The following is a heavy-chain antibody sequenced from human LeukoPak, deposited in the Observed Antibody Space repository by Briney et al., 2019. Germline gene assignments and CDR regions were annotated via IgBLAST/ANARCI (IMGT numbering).Heavy chain of an antibody. V-gene: IGHV4-38-2*02. Sequence: PSETLSLTCTVSGYSISSGYYWGWIRQPPGKGLEWIGSIYYSGSTYYNPSLKSRVTISVDTSKNQFSLKLNSVTAADTAVYYCARHRSKWLQSSFDYWGQGTLVTVSS. CDR3: ARHRSKWLQSSFDY. J-gene: IGHJ4*02. D-gene: IGHD5-24*01. CDR2: IYYSGST. CDR1: GYSISSGYY.